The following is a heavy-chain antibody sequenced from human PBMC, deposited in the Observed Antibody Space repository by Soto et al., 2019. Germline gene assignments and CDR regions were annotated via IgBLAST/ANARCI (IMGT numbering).Heavy chain of an antibody. D-gene: IGHD4-17*01. CDR2: MYSSGTT. CDR3: ARHLDSGGNVYFDY. V-gene: IGHV4-39*01. Sequence: PSETLSLTCSVSGGSISSGGYYWGCIRQPPGKGLEWIGSMYSSGTTYYGPSLKSRVTRSANMSKNHFSLKLSAVTAADTAVYYCARHLDSGGNVYFDYWGQGTLVTVS. J-gene: IGHJ4*02. CDR1: GGSISSGGYY.